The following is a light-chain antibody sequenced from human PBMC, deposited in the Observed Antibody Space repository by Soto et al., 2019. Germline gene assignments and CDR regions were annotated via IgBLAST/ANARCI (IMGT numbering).Light chain of an antibody. V-gene: IGLV2-8*01. Sequence: QSALTQPPSASGSPGQSVTITCTGTSSDVGGYNYVSWYQQHPGKAPKLMIYEVSKRPSGVPDRFSGSKSGNTASLTVSGLQAEDGADYYCSSYAGSNNYVFGTRTKVTVL. CDR1: SSDVGGYNY. CDR3: SSYAGSNNYV. J-gene: IGLJ1*01. CDR2: EVS.